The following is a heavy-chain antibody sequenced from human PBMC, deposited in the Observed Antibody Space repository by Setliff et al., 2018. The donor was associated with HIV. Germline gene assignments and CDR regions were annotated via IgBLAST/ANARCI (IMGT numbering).Heavy chain of an antibody. D-gene: IGHD6-13*01. CDR1: GFTFSSYS. CDR2: ISSSSSYI. Sequence: GGSLRLSCAASGFTFSSYSMNWVRQAPGKWLEWVSSISSSSSYIFYADSVKGRFTISRDNAKNSLYLQMNSLRAEDTAVYYCARDRKGSPDYWGQGTLVTVSS. V-gene: IGHV3-21*01. J-gene: IGHJ4*02. CDR3: ARDRKGSPDY.